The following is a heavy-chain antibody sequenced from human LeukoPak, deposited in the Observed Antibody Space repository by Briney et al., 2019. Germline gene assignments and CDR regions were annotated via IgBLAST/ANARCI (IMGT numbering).Heavy chain of an antibody. D-gene: IGHD3-10*01. CDR2: IYYSGST. Sequence: SETLSLTCTVSGGSISSYYWSWIRQPPGEGLEWIGYIYYSGSTNYNPPLKSRVTISVDTSKNQFSLKLSSVTAADTAVYYCARETYYYGSGSYYRVNYFDYWGQGTLVTVSS. V-gene: IGHV4-59*01. CDR1: GGSISSYY. CDR3: ARETYYYGSGSYYRVNYFDY. J-gene: IGHJ4*02.